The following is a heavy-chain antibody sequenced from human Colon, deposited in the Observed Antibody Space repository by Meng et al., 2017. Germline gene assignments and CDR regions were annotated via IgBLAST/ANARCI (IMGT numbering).Heavy chain of an antibody. Sequence: GESLKISCAASGFTFSTCAMRWVRLAPGKGVEWVAGISHDGTNQFYADSVQGRFTISRDNSKNTLFLQMNSLRPEDTALYYCARVPPSLRVAENFFDHWGQGTVVTVSS. D-gene: IGHD6-19*01. CDR1: GFTFSTCA. CDR2: ISHDGTNQ. J-gene: IGHJ4*02. CDR3: ARVPPSLRVAENFFDH. V-gene: IGHV3-30*04.